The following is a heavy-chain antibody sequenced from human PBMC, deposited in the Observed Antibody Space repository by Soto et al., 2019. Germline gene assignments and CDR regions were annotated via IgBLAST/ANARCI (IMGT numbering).Heavy chain of an antibody. CDR2: IYYSGST. Sequence: PSETLSLTCTVSGGSISSYYWSWIRQPPGKGLEWIGYIYYSGSTNYNPSLKSRVTISADTSKNQFSLKLSSVTAADTAVYYCARYYDYVWGPHFDYWGQGTLVTVSS. D-gene: IGHD3-16*01. J-gene: IGHJ4*02. V-gene: IGHV4-59*01. CDR3: ARYYDYVWGPHFDY. CDR1: GGSISSYY.